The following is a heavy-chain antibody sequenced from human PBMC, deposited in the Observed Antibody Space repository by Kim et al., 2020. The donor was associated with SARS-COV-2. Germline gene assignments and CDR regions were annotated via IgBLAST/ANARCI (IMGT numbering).Heavy chain of an antibody. D-gene: IGHD6-19*01. CDR3: ARHHAGYSSGWDNWFDP. V-gene: IGHV4-39*01. Sequence: RKSRVTISVDTSKNQFSLKLGSVTAADTAVYYCARHHAGYSSGWDNWFDPWGQGTLVTVSS. J-gene: IGHJ5*02.